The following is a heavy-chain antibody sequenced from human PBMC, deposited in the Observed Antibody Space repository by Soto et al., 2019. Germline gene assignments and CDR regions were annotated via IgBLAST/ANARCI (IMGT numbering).Heavy chain of an antibody. CDR2: ISSSSSYT. CDR1: GFTFSDYY. CDR3: ARAQEGSTSCNNRTCYYYYGMDV. D-gene: IGHD2-2*01. Sequence: QVQLVESGGGLVKPGGSLRLSCAASGFTFSDYYMSWIRQAPGKGLEWVSYISSSSSYTNYADSVKGRFTISRDNAKNSLYLQMNSLRAEDTAVYYCARAQEGSTSCNNRTCYYYYGMDVWGQGTTVTVSS. V-gene: IGHV3-11*06. J-gene: IGHJ6*02.